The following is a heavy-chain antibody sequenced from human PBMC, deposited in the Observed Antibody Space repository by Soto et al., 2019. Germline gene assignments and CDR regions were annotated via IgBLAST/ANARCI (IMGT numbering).Heavy chain of an antibody. CDR3: ASRAYYDFRSGYQNYYYYGMDV. V-gene: IGHV7-4-1*01. CDR2: INTNTGNP. D-gene: IGHD3-3*01. J-gene: IGHJ6*02. CDR1: GYTFTSYA. Sequence: GASVKVSCKASGYTFTSYAMNWVRQAPGQGLEWMGWINTNTGNPTYAQGFTGRFVFSLDTSVSTAYLQICSLKAEDTAVYYCASRAYYDFRSGYQNYYYYGMDVWGQGTTVTVSS.